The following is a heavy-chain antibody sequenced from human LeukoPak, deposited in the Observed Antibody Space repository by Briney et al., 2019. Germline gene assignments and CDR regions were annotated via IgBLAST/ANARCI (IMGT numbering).Heavy chain of an antibody. Sequence: PGGSLRLSCAASGFTFDDYAMHWVRQAPGKGLEWVSGISWNSGSIGYADSVKGRFTISRDNAKNSLYLQMNSLRAEDTASYYCAKGGEYYYDSSGYTEPFDYWGQGTLVTVSS. J-gene: IGHJ4*02. D-gene: IGHD3-22*01. CDR2: ISWNSGSI. CDR3: AKGGEYYYDSSGYTEPFDY. V-gene: IGHV3-9*01. CDR1: GFTFDDYA.